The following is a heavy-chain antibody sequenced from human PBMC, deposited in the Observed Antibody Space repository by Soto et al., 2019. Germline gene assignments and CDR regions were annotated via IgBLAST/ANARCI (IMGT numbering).Heavy chain of an antibody. V-gene: IGHV4-59*08. J-gene: IGHJ4*02. CDR3: ARLRAYYDILTGPLDY. Sequence: SETLSLTCTVSGGSISSYYWSWIRQPPGKGLEWIGYIYYSGSTNYNPSLKSRVTISVDTSKNQFSLKLSSVTAADTAVYYCARLRAYYDILTGPLDYWGQGTLVTVSS. D-gene: IGHD3-9*01. CDR2: IYYSGST. CDR1: GGSISSYY.